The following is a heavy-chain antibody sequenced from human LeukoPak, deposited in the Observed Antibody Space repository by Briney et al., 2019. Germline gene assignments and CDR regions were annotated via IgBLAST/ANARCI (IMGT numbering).Heavy chain of an antibody. D-gene: IGHD1-26*01. CDR1: GYSISSGYY. CDR3: AREGYSGSY. J-gene: IGHJ4*02. CDR2: IYHSGST. Sequence: SETLSLTCTVSGYSISSGYYWGWIRQPPGKGLEWIGSIYHSGSTYYNPSLKSRVTISVDTSKNQFSLKLSSVTAADTAVYYCAREGYSGSYWGQGTLVTVSS. V-gene: IGHV4-38-2*02.